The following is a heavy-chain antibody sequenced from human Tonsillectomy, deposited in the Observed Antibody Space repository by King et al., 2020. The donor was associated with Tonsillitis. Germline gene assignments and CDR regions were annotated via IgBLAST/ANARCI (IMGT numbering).Heavy chain of an antibody. CDR3: ARVAGAVYDY. Sequence: VQLQQWGAGLLKPSETLSLTCAVYGGSFSDYHWCWIRQPPGKGLEWIGEINHTGSTNYNPSLKSRVTISVDTSKNQFSLRLSSVTAADTAVYYCARVAGAVYDYWGQGTLVTVSS. CDR2: INHTGST. D-gene: IGHD1-14*01. V-gene: IGHV4-34*01. CDR1: GGSFSDYH. J-gene: IGHJ4*02.